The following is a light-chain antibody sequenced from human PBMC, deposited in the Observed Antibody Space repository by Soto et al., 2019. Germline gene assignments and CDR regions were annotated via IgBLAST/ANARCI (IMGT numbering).Light chain of an antibody. CDR3: QQTFSAPVT. Sequence: DIQMTQSPSSLSASVDDRVTITCRASQSISSYLNWYQQKPGEAPKILIYAASTLQSGVPSRFSGRGSGPDCSLNISSLQPEDFATYYCQQTFSAPVTFGQGTRLEIK. V-gene: IGKV1-39*01. CDR2: AAS. CDR1: QSISSY. J-gene: IGKJ2*01.